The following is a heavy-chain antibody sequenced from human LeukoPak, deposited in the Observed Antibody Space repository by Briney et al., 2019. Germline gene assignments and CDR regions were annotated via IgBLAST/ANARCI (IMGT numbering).Heavy chain of an antibody. D-gene: IGHD6-13*01. J-gene: IGHJ4*02. V-gene: IGHV3-74*01. CDR3: TRDIAAAGFDN. CDR1: GFILSNYW. CDR2: ILSDGSST. Sequence: PGGSLRLSCAASGFILSNYWMHWVRQAPGKGLVWVSRILSDGSSTSYADSVKGRFTISRDNAKNTLYLQMNSLRVEDTAVYYCTRDIAAAGFDNWGQGTLATVSS.